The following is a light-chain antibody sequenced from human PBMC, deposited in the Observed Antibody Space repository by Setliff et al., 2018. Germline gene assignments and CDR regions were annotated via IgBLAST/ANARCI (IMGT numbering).Light chain of an antibody. CDR2: GAS. Sequence: DIQLTQSPSFLSASVGDIVTITCRASQGISNFLAWYQQKPGKAPNLLIYGASTLQSGVPPRFSGSGSGTEFTLTIINLQPEDFATYYCQQLNSYPPTFGGGTKVDIK. J-gene: IGKJ4*01. CDR1: QGISNF. CDR3: QQLNSYPPT. V-gene: IGKV1-9*01.